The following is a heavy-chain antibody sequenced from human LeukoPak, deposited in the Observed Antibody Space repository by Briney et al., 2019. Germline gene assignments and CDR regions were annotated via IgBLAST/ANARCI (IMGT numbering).Heavy chain of an antibody. Sequence: PSETLSLTCAVSGYSISSGYHWGWIRQPPGKELEWIGSIYQSGGTFYNPSLKSRVTFSVDTSKNQFSLKLSSVTAADTAVYYCTRYNYGHYYLDYWGQGTLVTVSS. D-gene: IGHD5-18*01. CDR2: IYQSGGT. CDR3: TRYNYGHYYLDY. CDR1: GYSISSGYH. V-gene: IGHV4-38-2*01. J-gene: IGHJ4*02.